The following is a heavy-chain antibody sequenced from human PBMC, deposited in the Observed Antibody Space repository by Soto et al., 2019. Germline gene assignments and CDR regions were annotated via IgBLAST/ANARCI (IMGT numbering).Heavy chain of an antibody. Sequence: VVSLSLSCASSGFTFSSYWMSWVRQAPGKGLEWVANIKQDGSEKYYVDSVKGRFTISRDNAKNSLYLQMNSLGAEDTAVYYCASRIYHDAFDIWGQGTMVNVS. D-gene: IGHD2-2*02. CDR1: GFTFSSYW. CDR3: ASRIYHDAFDI. V-gene: IGHV3-7*01. J-gene: IGHJ3*02. CDR2: IKQDGSEK.